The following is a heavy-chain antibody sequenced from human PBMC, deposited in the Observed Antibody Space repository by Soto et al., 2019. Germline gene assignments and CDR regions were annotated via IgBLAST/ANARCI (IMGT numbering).Heavy chain of an antibody. D-gene: IGHD4-17*01. V-gene: IGHV3-15*04. Sequence: EVQLVESGGGLVKPGGSLRLSCAASGFTFSNAWMSWVRQAPGKGLEWVGHIESKTDGGTTDYAAPVKGRFTISGDDSKNTLFLQMNGLKSEDTAVYYCTIDLYRDYSDLRGWGQGTLVTVSS. CDR3: TIDLYRDYSDLRG. CDR2: IESKTDGGTT. CDR1: GFTFSNAW. J-gene: IGHJ4*02.